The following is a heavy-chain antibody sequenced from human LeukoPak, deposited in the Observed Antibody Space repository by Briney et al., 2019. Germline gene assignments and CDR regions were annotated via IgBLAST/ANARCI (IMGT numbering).Heavy chain of an antibody. CDR3: TRRSPTAQGTFDY. D-gene: IGHD4-17*01. CDR1: GFTFSNYA. Sequence: HPGGSLRLSCAASGFTFSNYAMHWVRQAPGKGLEWVTLISFDGSNSYYADSVEGRFTIARDNSKNTVYLQMNSLRAEDTAVYYCTRRSPTAQGTFDYWGQGTLVTVSS. CDR2: ISFDGSNS. J-gene: IGHJ4*02. V-gene: IGHV3-30-3*02.